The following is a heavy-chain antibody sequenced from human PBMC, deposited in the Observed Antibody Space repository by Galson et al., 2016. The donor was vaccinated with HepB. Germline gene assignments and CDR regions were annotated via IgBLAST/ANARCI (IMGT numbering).Heavy chain of an antibody. V-gene: IGHV3-23*01. CDR1: GFTFSSYV. CDR2: IRGSGGST. CDR3: AKDYSNYFWYFDF. Sequence: SLRLSCAASGFTFSSYVISWVRQAPGKGLEWVSVIRGSGGSTYYADSVKGRFTISRDNSKNTMYLQMNSLRAEDTAVYYCAKDYSNYFWYFDFWGRGTLVTVSS. J-gene: IGHJ2*01. D-gene: IGHD4-11*01.